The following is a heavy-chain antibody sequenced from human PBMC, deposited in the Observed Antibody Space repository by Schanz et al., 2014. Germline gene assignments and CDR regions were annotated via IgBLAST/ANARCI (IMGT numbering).Heavy chain of an antibody. CDR1: GYTFTNFF. D-gene: IGHD3-10*01. V-gene: IGHV1-46*03. CDR2: INPIGGST. Sequence: QVHLVQSGAEVHKPGASLKISCKASGYTFTNFFLHWVRQAPGQGLEWMGIINPIGGSTTYAQKFRGAVTLTTETSTDTAYLELTSLRSEDTAVDYCARGSPENMIRGELDYWGQGTLVTVSS. J-gene: IGHJ4*02. CDR3: ARGSPENMIRGELDY.